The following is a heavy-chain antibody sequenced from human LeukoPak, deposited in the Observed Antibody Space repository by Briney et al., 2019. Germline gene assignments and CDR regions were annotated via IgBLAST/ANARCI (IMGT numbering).Heavy chain of an antibody. CDR3: ARVGAYYYDSSGYGHFDY. Sequence: ASVKVSCKASGGTFSSYAISWVRQAPGQGLEWMGGIIPIFGTANYAQKFQGRVTITADESTSTAYMELSSLRSEDTAVYYCARVGAYYYDSSGYGHFDYWGQGTLVTVSS. V-gene: IGHV1-69*13. CDR2: IIPIFGTA. D-gene: IGHD3-22*01. J-gene: IGHJ4*02. CDR1: GGTFSSYA.